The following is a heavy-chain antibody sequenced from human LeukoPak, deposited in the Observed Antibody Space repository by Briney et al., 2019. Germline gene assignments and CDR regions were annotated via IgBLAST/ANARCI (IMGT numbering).Heavy chain of an antibody. Sequence: ASVKVSCKASGYRFTSYGISWVRQAPGQGLEWMAWISAYNGNTNYAQKFQGRVIMTTDTSTSTAYMELRSLRSDDTAVYYCARDPDCSSTRCSESPFDYWSQGTLVTVSS. CDR3: ARDPDCSSTRCSESPFDY. CDR2: ISAYNGNT. V-gene: IGHV1-18*01. D-gene: IGHD2-2*01. CDR1: GYRFTSYG. J-gene: IGHJ4*02.